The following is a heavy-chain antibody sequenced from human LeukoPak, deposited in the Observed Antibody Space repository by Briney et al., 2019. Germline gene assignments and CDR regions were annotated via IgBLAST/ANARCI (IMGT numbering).Heavy chain of an antibody. CDR1: GYTFTSYY. CDR2: ISAYNGNT. V-gene: IGHV1-18*04. CDR3: ARTWFGTTSSSPLDP. Sequence: ASVKVSCKASGYTFTSYYMHWVRQAPGQGLEWMGWISAYNGNTNYAQKLQGRVTMTTDTSTSTAYMELRSLRSDDTAVYYCARTWFGTTSSSPLDPWGQGTLVTVSS. J-gene: IGHJ5*02. D-gene: IGHD3-10*01.